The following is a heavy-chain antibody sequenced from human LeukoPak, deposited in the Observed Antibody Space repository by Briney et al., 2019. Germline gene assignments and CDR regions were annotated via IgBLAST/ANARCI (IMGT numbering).Heavy chain of an antibody. Sequence: SETLSLTCAVYGGSFSGYYWSWIRQPPGKGLEWIGEINHSGSTNYNPSLKSRVTISVDTSKNQFSLKLSSVTAADTAVYYCAREFYGSGRNGYWGQGTLVTVSS. J-gene: IGHJ4*02. CDR3: AREFYGSGRNGY. CDR2: INHSGST. V-gene: IGHV4-34*01. CDR1: GGSFSGYY. D-gene: IGHD3-10*01.